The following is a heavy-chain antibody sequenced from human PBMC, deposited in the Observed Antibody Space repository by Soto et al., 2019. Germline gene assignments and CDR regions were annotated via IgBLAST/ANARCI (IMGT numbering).Heavy chain of an antibody. J-gene: IGHJ3*02. CDR2: TYYRSKWYN. CDR3: ARALLQLVRRAFDI. D-gene: IGHD6-13*01. V-gene: IGHV6-1*01. CDR1: GDSVSSNSAA. Sequence: SPTLPLTCAISGDSVSSNSAAWNWIRQSPSSGLEWLGRTYYRSKWYNDYAVSVKSRITINPDTSKNQFSLQLNSVTPEDTAVYYCARALLQLVRRAFDIWGQGTMVTVSS.